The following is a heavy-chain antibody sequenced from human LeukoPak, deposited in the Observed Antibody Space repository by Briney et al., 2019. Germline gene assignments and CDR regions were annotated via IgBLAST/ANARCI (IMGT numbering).Heavy chain of an antibody. CDR2: ISGSGDST. J-gene: IGHJ5*02. Sequence: GGSLRLSCAASGFTFSSYAMNWVRQAPGKGLEWVSGISGSGDSTYYPDSEKGRFTISRDNSKNTLYLYMNSLRADDTAVYYCAKDGARGVIPRFDPWGQGTLVTVAS. D-gene: IGHD3-10*01. V-gene: IGHV3-23*01. CDR3: AKDGARGVIPRFDP. CDR1: GFTFSSYA.